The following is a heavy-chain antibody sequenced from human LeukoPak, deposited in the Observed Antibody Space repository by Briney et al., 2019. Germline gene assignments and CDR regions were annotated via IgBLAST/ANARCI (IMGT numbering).Heavy chain of an antibody. V-gene: IGHV3-23*01. CDR3: AKVNNYDFWSGRKYYFDY. Sequence: GGSLRLSCAASGFTFSSYAMSWVRQAPGKGLEWVSAISGSGGSTYYADSVKGRFTISRDNSKNTLYLQMNSLRAEDTAVYCCAKVNNYDFWSGRKYYFDYWGQGTLVTVSS. J-gene: IGHJ4*02. CDR2: ISGSGGST. D-gene: IGHD3-3*01. CDR1: GFTFSSYA.